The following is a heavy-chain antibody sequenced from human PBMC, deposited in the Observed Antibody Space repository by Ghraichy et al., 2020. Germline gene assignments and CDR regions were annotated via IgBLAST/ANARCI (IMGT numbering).Heavy chain of an antibody. CDR2: IKQDGSDK. Sequence: GSLRLSCAASGFTFSIYWMSWVRQAPGKGLEWVANIKQDGSDKYYVDSVKGRFTISRDNAENSLYLQMNSLRAEDTAVYYCARDSDLDYWGQGTLVTVSS. D-gene: IGHD3-3*01. V-gene: IGHV3-7*03. CDR3: ARDSDLDY. J-gene: IGHJ4*02. CDR1: GFTFSIYW.